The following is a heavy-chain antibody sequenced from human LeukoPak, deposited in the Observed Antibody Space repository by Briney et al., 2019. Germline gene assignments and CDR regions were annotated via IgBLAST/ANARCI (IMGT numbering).Heavy chain of an antibody. D-gene: IGHD6-13*01. CDR1: GFTFSSYG. J-gene: IGHJ4*02. CDR2: IWYDGSNK. CDR3: ARDAVYSSSWQYY. Sequence: GGSLRLSCAASGFTFSSYGMHWVRQAPGKGLEWVAVIWYDGSNKYYADSVKGRFTISRGNSKNTLYLQMNSLRAEDTAVYYCARDAVYSSSWQYYWGQGTLVTVSS. V-gene: IGHV3-33*01.